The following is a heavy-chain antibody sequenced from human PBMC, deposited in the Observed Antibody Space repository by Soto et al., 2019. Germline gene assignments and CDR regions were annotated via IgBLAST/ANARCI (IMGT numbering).Heavy chain of an antibody. V-gene: IGHV4-4*02. Sequence: QVQLQESGPGVVKPSGTLSLSCAVSGGSMSSSNCGSWVRQSPGKGLEWIGEIYPSGNTNYNPSLKSRVTISVDKSKNQFSLKLTSVTAADTALYFCASGNHGITGTTDYCGQGILVTVSS. CDR2: IYPSGNT. J-gene: IGHJ4*02. CDR3: ASGNHGITGTTDY. D-gene: IGHD1-7*01. CDR1: GGSMSSSNC.